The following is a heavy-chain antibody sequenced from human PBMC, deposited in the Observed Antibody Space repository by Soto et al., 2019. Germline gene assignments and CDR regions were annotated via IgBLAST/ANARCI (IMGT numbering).Heavy chain of an antibody. CDR1: GFTFSSYA. D-gene: IGHD3-22*01. CDR2: ISYDGSNK. CDR3: ARLDYYDSSPRDYYYYGMDV. V-gene: IGHV3-30-3*01. J-gene: IGHJ6*02. Sequence: ESGGGVVQPGRSLRLSCAASGFTFSSYAMHWVRQAPGKGLEWVAVISYDGSNKYYADSVKGRFTISRDNSKNTLYLQMNSLRAEDTAVYYCARLDYYDSSPRDYYYYGMDVWGQGTTVTVSS.